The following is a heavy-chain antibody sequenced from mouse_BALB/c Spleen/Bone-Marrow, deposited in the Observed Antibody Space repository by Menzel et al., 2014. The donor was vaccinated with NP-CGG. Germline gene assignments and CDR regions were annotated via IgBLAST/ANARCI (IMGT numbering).Heavy chain of an antibody. V-gene: IGHV5-6-3*01. D-gene: IGHD4-1*01. CDR1: GFTFSSYG. Sequence: EVKLQESGGGLVQPGGSLKLSCAASGFTFSSYGMSWVRQTPDKRLELVATINSNGGSTYYPDSVKGRFTISRDNAKNTLYLQMSSLKSEDTAMYYCARGSWGFDYWGQGTTLTVSS. J-gene: IGHJ2*01. CDR3: ARGSWGFDY. CDR2: INSNGGST.